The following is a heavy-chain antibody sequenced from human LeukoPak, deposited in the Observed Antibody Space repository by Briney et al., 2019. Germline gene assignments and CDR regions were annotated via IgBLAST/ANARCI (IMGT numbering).Heavy chain of an antibody. Sequence: GASVNVSCKASGYTFADYYLLWVRQAPGQGLEWMGCINPNSGATHFAQNLQARVSMTRDTSIATAYLDLTGLTSDDTAVYYCARGRRILGGPENAGDFFDFWGQGILVTVSS. V-gene: IGHV1-2*02. D-gene: IGHD3-16*01. J-gene: IGHJ4*01. CDR2: INPNSGAT. CDR3: ARGRRILGGPENAGDFFDF. CDR1: GYTFADYY.